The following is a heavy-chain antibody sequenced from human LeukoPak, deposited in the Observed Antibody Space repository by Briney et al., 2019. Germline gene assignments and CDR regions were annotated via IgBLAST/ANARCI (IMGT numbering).Heavy chain of an antibody. CDR2: ISWNSGSI. V-gene: IGHV3-9*01. Sequence: GGSLRLSCAASAFTFDDYGMHWVRQAPGKGLEWVSGISWNSGSIGYADSVKGRFTISRDNAKNSLYLQMNSLRAEDTALYYCAKDMASSIVATITYYYYGMDVWGQGTTVTVSS. J-gene: IGHJ6*02. CDR1: AFTFDDYG. D-gene: IGHD5-12*01. CDR3: AKDMASSIVATITYYYYGMDV.